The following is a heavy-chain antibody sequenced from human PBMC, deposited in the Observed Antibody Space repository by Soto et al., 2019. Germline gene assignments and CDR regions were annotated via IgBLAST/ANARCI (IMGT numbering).Heavy chain of an antibody. Sequence: SETLSLICTVSGGSISSYYWSWIRQPAGKGLEWIGRIYTSGSTNYNPSLKSRVTMSVYTSKNQFSLKLSSVTAADTAVYYCARDPGDSSGYYYRHGYYYGMDVWGQGTTVTVSS. D-gene: IGHD3-22*01. J-gene: IGHJ6*02. V-gene: IGHV4-4*07. CDR1: GGSISSYY. CDR3: ARDPGDSSGYYYRHGYYYGMDV. CDR2: IYTSGST.